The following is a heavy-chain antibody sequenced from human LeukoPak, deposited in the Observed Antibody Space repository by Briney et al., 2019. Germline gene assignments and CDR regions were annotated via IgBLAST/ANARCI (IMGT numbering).Heavy chain of an antibody. CDR1: GLTLITLG. CDR2: ISHSDGRAK. Sequence: PGGSLRLSCAASGLTLITLGNQDARQAPGKGLEGVEVISHSDGRAKFYEDAVKGRLTIFRENSKNTLYLQMNSLSAEDTAVVYCARKAVTGSGPAHFDYWGQGTQVTVSS. D-gene: IGHD6-19*01. CDR3: ARKAVTGSGPAHFDY. J-gene: IGHJ4*02. V-gene: IGHV3-30*03.